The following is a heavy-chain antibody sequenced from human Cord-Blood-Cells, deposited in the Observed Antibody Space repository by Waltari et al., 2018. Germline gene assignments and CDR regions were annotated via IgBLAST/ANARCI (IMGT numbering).Heavy chain of an antibody. D-gene: IGHD2-2*01. J-gene: IGHJ4*02. CDR2: IIPICGTA. V-gene: IGHV1-69*01. CDR3: ARDRLGYCSSTSCYYFDY. Sequence: QVQLVQSGAEVKKPGSSVKVSCKASGGTFSSYAISWVRQAPGQGLEWMVGIIPICGTANDAQKFQSRVTITADESTSTADMELSSLRSEDTAVYYCARDRLGYCSSTSCYYFDYWGQGTLVTVSS. CDR1: GGTFSSYA.